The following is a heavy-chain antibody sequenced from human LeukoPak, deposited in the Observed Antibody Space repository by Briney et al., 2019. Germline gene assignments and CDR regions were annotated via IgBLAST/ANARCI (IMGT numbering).Heavy chain of an antibody. Sequence: GESLKISCKGSGYSFTSYWIGWVRQMPGKGLEWMGIIYPGDSDTRYSPSFQGQVTISADKTISTAYLQWSNLKASDTAMYYCARLGDFSHSKEVAFDYWGPGTLVTVSS. CDR3: ARLGDFSHSKEVAFDY. CDR1: GYSFTSYW. V-gene: IGHV5-51*01. J-gene: IGHJ4*02. CDR2: IYPGDSDT. D-gene: IGHD2-21*01.